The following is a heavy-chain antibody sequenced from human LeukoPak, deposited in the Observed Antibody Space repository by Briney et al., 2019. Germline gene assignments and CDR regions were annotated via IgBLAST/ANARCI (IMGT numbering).Heavy chain of an antibody. CDR3: ASYGDKY. CDR2: ISSGSSSV. CDR1: GFSFSSYS. D-gene: IGHD4-17*01. Sequence: GGSLRLSCTTSGFSFSSYSMNWVRQTPGKGLEWVSSISSGSSSVFYAESVRGRFTISRDSAKTSVFLQMDSLRAEDTAVYYCASYGDKYWGQGTLVTVSS. J-gene: IGHJ4*02. V-gene: IGHV3-21*01.